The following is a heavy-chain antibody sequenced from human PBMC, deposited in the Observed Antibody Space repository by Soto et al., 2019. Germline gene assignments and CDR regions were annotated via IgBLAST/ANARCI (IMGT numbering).Heavy chain of an antibody. J-gene: IGHJ6*03. V-gene: IGHV3-23*01. D-gene: IGHD3-3*01. CDR3: AKDLGTDDFWSAYYTYYYMDV. CDR1: GFTFSSYA. CDR2: ISGSGDNT. Sequence: EVQLLESGGGLVQPGGSLRLSRAASGFTFSSYALNWVRQAPGKGLEWVSVISGSGDNTYYADSVKGRFTISRDNSKNTLYLQMNSLRAEDTAVYYCAKDLGTDDFWSAYYTYYYMDVWGKGTTVTVSS.